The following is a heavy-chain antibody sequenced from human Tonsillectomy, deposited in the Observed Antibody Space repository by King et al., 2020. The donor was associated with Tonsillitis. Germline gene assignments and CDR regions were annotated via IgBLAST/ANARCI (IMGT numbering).Heavy chain of an antibody. V-gene: IGHV6-1*01. Sequence: VQLQQSGPRLVKPSQTLSLTCAISGDTVSTNSGAWNWFRQSPSRGREWLGRTYYRSNWYYDYAVSVKSRININPDTSKNQFYLQLNSVTPEETAVYYCARDLGGSGSSYSFDIWGQGTLVTVSS. D-gene: IGHD3-10*01. CDR1: GDTVSTNSGA. J-gene: IGHJ3*02. CDR3: ARDLGGSGSSYSFDI. CDR2: TYYRSNWYY.